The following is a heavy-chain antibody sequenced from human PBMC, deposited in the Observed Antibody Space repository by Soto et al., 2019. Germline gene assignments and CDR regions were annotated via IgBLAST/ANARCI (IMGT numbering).Heavy chain of an antibody. D-gene: IGHD6-19*01. V-gene: IGHV4-59*01. Sequence: PSETLSLTCTVSGGSISSYYWSWIRQPPGKGLEWLGYIYYSGSTNYNPSLKSRVTISVDTSKNQFSLKLSSVTAADTAVYYCARVGRGCYYCDNWGQGTLVTVSS. J-gene: IGHJ4*02. CDR2: IYYSGST. CDR1: GGSISSYY. CDR3: ARVGRGCYYCDN.